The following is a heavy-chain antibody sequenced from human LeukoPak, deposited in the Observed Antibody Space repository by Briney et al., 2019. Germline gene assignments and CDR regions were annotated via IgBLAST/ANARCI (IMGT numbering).Heavy chain of an antibody. Sequence: GGSLRLSWAASGFTFSGYAMSWVRQAPGKGLEWVSAISGSGGSTYYADSVKGRFTISRDNSKNTLYLQMNSLRAEDTAVYYCAKPGRSSSWYFDYWGQGTLVTVSS. V-gene: IGHV3-23*01. CDR1: GFTFSGYA. CDR2: ISGSGGST. J-gene: IGHJ4*02. D-gene: IGHD6-13*01. CDR3: AKPGRSSSWYFDY.